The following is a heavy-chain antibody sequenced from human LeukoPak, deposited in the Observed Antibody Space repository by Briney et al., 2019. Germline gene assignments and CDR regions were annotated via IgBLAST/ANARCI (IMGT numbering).Heavy chain of an antibody. D-gene: IGHD2-15*01. CDR3: ARDVPYCSGGSCYSPTYAFDY. CDR1: GYTFTSYA. J-gene: IGHJ4*02. V-gene: IGHV1-3*01. Sequence: GASVKVSCKASGYTFTSYAMHWVRQAPGQRLEWMGWIDAGYGNTKYSQKFQGRVTITRDTSASTAYMELSSLRSEDTAVYYCARDVPYCSGGSCYSPTYAFDYWGQGTLVTVSS. CDR2: IDAGYGNT.